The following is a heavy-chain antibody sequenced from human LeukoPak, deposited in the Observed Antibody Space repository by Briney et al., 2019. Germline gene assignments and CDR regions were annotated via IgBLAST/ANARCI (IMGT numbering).Heavy chain of an antibody. J-gene: IGHJ4*02. CDR2: IYYSGST. V-gene: IGHV4-39*07. Sequence: SETLSLTCTVSGGSISSSNYYWGWIRQPPGKGLEWIGSIYYSGSTYYNPSLKSRVTISVDTSKNQFSLKLSSVTAADTAVYYCAREPRGDYVWGSYRFDYWGQGTLVTVSS. CDR1: GGSISSSNYY. CDR3: AREPRGDYVWGSYRFDY. D-gene: IGHD3-16*02.